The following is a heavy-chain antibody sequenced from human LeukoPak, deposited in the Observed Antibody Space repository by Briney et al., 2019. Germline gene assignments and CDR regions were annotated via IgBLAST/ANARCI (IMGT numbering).Heavy chain of an antibody. J-gene: IGHJ4*02. D-gene: IGHD6-19*01. CDR2: IYSGGST. CDR1: GFTFSSYS. Sequence: GGSLRLSCAASGFTFSSYSMNWVRQAPGKGLEWVSVIYSGGSTYYADSVKGRFTISRDNSKNTLYLQMNSLRAEDTAVYYCARTPADGSGWYGDYFDYWGQGTLVTVSS. V-gene: IGHV3-66*01. CDR3: ARTPADGSGWYGDYFDY.